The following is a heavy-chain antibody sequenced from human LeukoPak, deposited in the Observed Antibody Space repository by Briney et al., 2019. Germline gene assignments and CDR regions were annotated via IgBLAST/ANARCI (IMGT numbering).Heavy chain of an antibody. J-gene: IGHJ4*02. CDR3: ALQIGLRAMS. V-gene: IGHV4-30-4*01. Sequence: SQTLSLTCTVSGGSISSGDYYWTWIRQPPGKGLEWIGYIYYSGSTYYNPSLKSRVAISVDASKNQSSLKLSSVTAADTAVYYCALQIGLRAMSWGQGTLVTVSS. CDR1: GGSISSGDYY. CDR2: IYYSGST. D-gene: IGHD2-21*02.